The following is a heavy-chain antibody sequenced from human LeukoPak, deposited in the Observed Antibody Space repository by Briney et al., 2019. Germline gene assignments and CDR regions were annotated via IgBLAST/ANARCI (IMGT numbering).Heavy chain of an antibody. D-gene: IGHD3-10*01. CDR3: ARGGVLPNWFDP. Sequence: GGSLRLSCAASGFTFSSYEMNWVRQAPRKGLEWVSYISSSGRTIYYADSVKGRFTISRDNAKNSLYLQMTSLRAEDTAVYYSARGGVLPNWFDPWGQGTLVTVSS. CDR2: ISSSGRTI. V-gene: IGHV3-48*03. CDR1: GFTFSSYE. J-gene: IGHJ5*02.